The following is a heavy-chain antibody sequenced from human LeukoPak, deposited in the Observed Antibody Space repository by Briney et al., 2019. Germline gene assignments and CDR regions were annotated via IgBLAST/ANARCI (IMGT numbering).Heavy chain of an antibody. CDR2: ITGGGDTT. V-gene: IGHV3-23*01. CDR1: GFTFSSYA. Sequence: GGSLRLSCAASGFTFSSYAMTWVRQAPGKGLEWVSAITGGGDTTYYADSVKGRFTISRDNSKNTLYLQMNSLRADDTAVYYCAKAKQRHYYYYMDVWGKGTTVTISS. D-gene: IGHD1/OR15-1a*01. CDR3: AKAKQRHYYYYMDV. J-gene: IGHJ6*03.